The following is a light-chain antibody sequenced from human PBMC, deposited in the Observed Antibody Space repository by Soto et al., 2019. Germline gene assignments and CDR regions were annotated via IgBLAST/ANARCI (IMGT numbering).Light chain of an antibody. CDR1: SRDVGGYDY. CDR2: EVN. Sequence: QSALTQPASVSGSPVQSITISCTGTSRDVGGYDYVSWYLQDPGKAPKLMVFEVNDRPPGVSNRFSGSKSGNTASLTISGLQAEDEADYYCSSYTSTRTLVFGTGTKLTVL. J-gene: IGLJ1*01. V-gene: IGLV2-14*01. CDR3: SSYTSTRTLV.